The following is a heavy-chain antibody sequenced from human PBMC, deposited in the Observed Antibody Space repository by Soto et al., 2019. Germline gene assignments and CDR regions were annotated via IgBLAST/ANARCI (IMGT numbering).Heavy chain of an antibody. CDR2: IWYDGSDK. CDR1: GFTFSAYA. J-gene: IGHJ4*02. D-gene: IGHD5-18*01. V-gene: IGHV3-33*01. Sequence: GGSLRLSCAASGFTFSAYAMHWVRQAPGKGLEWVTLIWYDGSDKYYADSVKGRFTISRDDSKNTLYLQMDSLRAEDTAVYYCARGNGYSYGACFDYWGQGALVTVSS. CDR3: ARGNGYSYGACFDY.